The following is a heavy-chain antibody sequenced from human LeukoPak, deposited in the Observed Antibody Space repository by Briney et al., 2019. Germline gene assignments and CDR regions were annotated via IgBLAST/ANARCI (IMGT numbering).Heavy chain of an antibody. D-gene: IGHD1-26*01. V-gene: IGHV4-34*01. CDR1: GGSFSGYY. CDR3: ERGLVGATRGFFDY. CDR2: INHSGST. Sequence: SETLSLTCAVYGGSFSGYYWSWIRQPPGKGLEWIGEINHSGSTNYNPSLKSRVTISVDTSKNQFSLKLSSVTAADTAVYYCERGLVGATRGFFDYWGQGTLVTVSS. J-gene: IGHJ4*02.